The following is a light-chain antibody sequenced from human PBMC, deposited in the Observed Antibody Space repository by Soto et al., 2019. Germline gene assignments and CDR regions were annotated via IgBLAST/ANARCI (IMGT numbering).Light chain of an antibody. V-gene: IGKV3-15*01. Sequence: EIVMTQSPATLSVSPGESATLSCRASQSISTNLAWYQQKPGQAPRLLISGASTRATGIPARFSGSGSGTEFTLTISSLQSEDFAVYYCQQYGSLLPGLTFGGGTKVEIK. J-gene: IGKJ4*01. CDR3: QQYGSLLPGLT. CDR1: QSISTN. CDR2: GAS.